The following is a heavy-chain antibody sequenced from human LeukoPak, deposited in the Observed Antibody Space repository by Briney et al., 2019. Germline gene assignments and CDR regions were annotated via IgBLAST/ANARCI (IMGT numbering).Heavy chain of an antibody. J-gene: IGHJ4*02. CDR2: IYDGGTT. V-gene: IGHV4-59*01. D-gene: IGHD2-15*01. Sequence: SETLSLTCTVSGDCLSSFFWSWIRQPPGEGLEWIGYIYDGGTTKYNPSLKSRVTISADTSKSQFSVNLSSVTAADTAVYYCARQSRVGGTCFDYWGQGALVTVSS. CDR1: GDCLSSFF. CDR3: ARQSRVGGTCFDY.